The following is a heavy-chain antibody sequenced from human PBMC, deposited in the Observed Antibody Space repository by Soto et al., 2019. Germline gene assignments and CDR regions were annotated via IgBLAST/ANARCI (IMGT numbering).Heavy chain of an antibody. CDR1: GITVSSNY. CDR3: AREGRGWHYFDY. Sequence: GGSLRLSCAASGITVSSNYMSWVRQAPGKGLEWVSVIYSGGSTYCADSVKGRFTISRDNSKNTLYLQMNSLRAEDTAVYYCAREGRGWHYFDYWGQGTLVTVSS. D-gene: IGHD6-19*01. V-gene: IGHV3-53*01. CDR2: IYSGGST. J-gene: IGHJ4*02.